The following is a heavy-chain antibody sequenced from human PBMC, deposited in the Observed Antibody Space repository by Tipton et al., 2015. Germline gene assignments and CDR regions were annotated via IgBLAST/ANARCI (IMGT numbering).Heavy chain of an antibody. CDR3: ARVPYGGGVIDP. V-gene: IGHV4-59*02. Sequence: TLSLTCTVSGDSVTYYYWSWIRQTPGKGLEWIGYIYYSGSTTYNSSLKSRVTRSTDTSKNQFSLKLSSVTAAATAVYYCARVPYGGGVIDPWGQGTLVTVSS. J-gene: IGHJ5*02. D-gene: IGHD3-16*01. CDR1: GDSVTYYY. CDR2: IYYSGST.